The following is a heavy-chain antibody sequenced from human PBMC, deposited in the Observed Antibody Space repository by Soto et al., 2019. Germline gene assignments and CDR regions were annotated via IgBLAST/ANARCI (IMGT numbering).Heavy chain of an antibody. CDR3: ARGEVGDFDY. Sequence: SETLSLTCTVSGGSISSYYWSWIRQPPGKGLEWIGYIYYSGSTNYNPSLKSRVTISVDTSKNQFSLKLSSVTAADTAVYYCARGEVGDFDYWGQGTLVTVSS. J-gene: IGHJ4*02. CDR1: GGSISSYY. CDR2: IYYSGST. D-gene: IGHD2-15*01. V-gene: IGHV4-59*01.